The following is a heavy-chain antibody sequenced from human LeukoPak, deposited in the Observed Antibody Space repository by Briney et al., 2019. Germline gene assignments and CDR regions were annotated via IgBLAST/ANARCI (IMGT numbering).Heavy chain of an antibody. CDR2: ISYSGST. D-gene: IGHD2-21*01. Sequence: PSETLSLTCTVSGGSINSYYWRWIRQTPGKGLEWIGYISYSGSTNYNPSLKSRVTISLGTSKNQFFLKLNSVTAADTALYYCARGIADWGQGTLVTVSS. J-gene: IGHJ4*02. CDR3: ARGIAD. V-gene: IGHV4-59*01. CDR1: GGSINSYY.